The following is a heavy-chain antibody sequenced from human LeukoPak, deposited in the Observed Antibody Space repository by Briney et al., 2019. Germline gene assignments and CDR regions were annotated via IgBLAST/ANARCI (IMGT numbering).Heavy chain of an antibody. CDR2: ISSSDSYI. V-gene: IGHV3-21*01. CDR1: GFTFSNYN. Sequence: GGSLRLSRAASGFTFSNYNMNWVRQAPGKGLEWISSISSSDSYIYYADSVKGRFTISRDNAKNSLYLQMNSLRAEDTAVYYCARGLEYYDSSGYYDYWGQGTLVTVSS. J-gene: IGHJ4*02. CDR3: ARGLEYYDSSGYYDY. D-gene: IGHD3-22*01.